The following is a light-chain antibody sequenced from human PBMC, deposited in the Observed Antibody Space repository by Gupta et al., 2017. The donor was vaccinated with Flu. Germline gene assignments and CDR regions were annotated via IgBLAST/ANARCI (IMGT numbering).Light chain of an antibody. J-gene: IGKJ3*01. CDR1: QSVSSSS. V-gene: IGKV3-20*01. Sequence: SLSPGERATLSCRASQSVSSSSLAWYQQKPGQAPRLLIHGASNRATGIPDRVSGSGSGTDFTLTISRLEPEDFAVYYCQLYGSSPAEGFTFGPGTKVDIK. CDR3: QLYGSSPAEGFT. CDR2: GAS.